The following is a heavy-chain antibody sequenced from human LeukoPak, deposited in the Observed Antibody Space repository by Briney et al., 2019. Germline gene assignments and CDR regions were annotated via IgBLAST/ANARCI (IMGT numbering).Heavy chain of an antibody. V-gene: IGHV4-4*02. Sequence: SETLSLTCAVSGGSISSPNWRSWVRQPPGKGLEWIGEIYHSGMTNYKTSLKSRVTISVDESKNQFSLKLSSVTAADTAVYYCARDLVENSRGHDFWGQGILVIVSS. J-gene: IGHJ4*02. D-gene: IGHD2-15*01. CDR3: ARDLVENSRGHDF. CDR1: GGSISSPNW. CDR2: IYHSGMT.